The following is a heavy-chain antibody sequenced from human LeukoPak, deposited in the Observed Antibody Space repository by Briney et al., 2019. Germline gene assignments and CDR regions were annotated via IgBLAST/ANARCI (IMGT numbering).Heavy chain of an antibody. Sequence: SETLSLTCIVSDGSTSTYYWSWIRQPPGKGLEWIGYIYYSGSTNYNPSLKSRVTISVDTSKNQFSLKLSSVTAADTAVYYCARDRVRGNSNPFFDYWGQGTLVTVSS. D-gene: IGHD4-11*01. CDR1: DGSTSTYY. CDR3: ARDRVRGNSNPFFDY. V-gene: IGHV4-59*01. J-gene: IGHJ4*02. CDR2: IYYSGST.